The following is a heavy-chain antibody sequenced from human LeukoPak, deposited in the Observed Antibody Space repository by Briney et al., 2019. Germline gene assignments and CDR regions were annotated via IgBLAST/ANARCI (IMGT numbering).Heavy chain of an antibody. CDR1: GYTFTSYG. J-gene: IGHJ5*02. V-gene: IGHV1-18*01. D-gene: IGHD3-3*01. CDR2: ISAYNGNT. CDR3: TRENAAYYDFWSAWDPGWFDP. Sequence: VASVKVSCKASGYTFTSYGISWVRQAPGQGLEWMGWISAYNGNTNYAQKLQGRVTMTTDTSTSTAYMELRSLRSDDTAVYYCTRENAAYYDFWSAWDPGWFDPWGQGTLVTVSS.